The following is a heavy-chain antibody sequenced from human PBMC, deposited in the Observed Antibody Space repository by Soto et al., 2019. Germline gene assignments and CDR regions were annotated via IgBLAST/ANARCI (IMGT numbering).Heavy chain of an antibody. V-gene: IGHV1-69*13. J-gene: IGHJ6*02. Sequence: SVKVSCKASGGTFSIYAIIWVRQAPGQGLEWMGGIIPIFGTANYAQKFQGRVTITADESTSTAYMELSSLRSEDTAVYYCASRELVTYYYYGMDVWGQGTTVTVSS. D-gene: IGHD6-6*01. CDR1: GGTFSIYA. CDR3: ASRELVTYYYYGMDV. CDR2: IIPIFGTA.